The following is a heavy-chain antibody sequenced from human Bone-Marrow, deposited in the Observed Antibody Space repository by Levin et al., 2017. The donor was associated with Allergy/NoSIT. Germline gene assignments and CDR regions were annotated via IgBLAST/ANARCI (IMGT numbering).Heavy chain of an antibody. J-gene: IGHJ2*01. D-gene: IGHD6-19*01. CDR1: EYTFSTSD. V-gene: IGHV1-8*01. CDR2: MTPKSGNT. CDR3: VAGAGL. Sequence: VASVKVSCKTSEYTFSTSDINWVRQAPGQGLEWMGWMTPKSGNTGYAQKLQGRVSLTRDTSISTAYMELSSLRSEDTAVYFCVAGAGLWGRGTLVTVSS.